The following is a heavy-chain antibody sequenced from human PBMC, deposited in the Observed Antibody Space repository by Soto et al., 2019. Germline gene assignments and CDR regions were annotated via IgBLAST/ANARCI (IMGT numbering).Heavy chain of an antibody. J-gene: IGHJ6*02. V-gene: IGHV4-34*01. CDR1: GWSFSGYY. CDR3: AREGRWLPFGNYYYYYGMDV. CDR2: INHSGST. D-gene: IGHD5-12*01. Sequence: SETVSLTCAVYGWSFSGYYWSWIRQPPGKGLEWIGEINHSGSTNYNPSLKSRVTISVDTSKNQFSLKLSSVTAADTAVYYCAREGRWLPFGNYYYYYGMDVWGQGTTVTVSS.